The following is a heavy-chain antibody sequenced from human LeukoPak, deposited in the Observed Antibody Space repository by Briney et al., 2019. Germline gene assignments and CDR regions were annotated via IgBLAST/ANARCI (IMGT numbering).Heavy chain of an antibody. V-gene: IGHV3-74*01. CDR3: ARDRYCSGGICYPDSFDY. D-gene: IGHD2-15*01. CDR1: GFTFSSYW. J-gene: IGHJ4*02. CDR2: INSDGSST. Sequence: GGSLRLSCAPSGFTFSSYWMHWVREAPGKGLVWVSRINSDGSSTSYADSVKGSFTITRDNAKNTLYLQMNTLRAEDTAVYYCARDRYCSGGICYPDSFDYWGQGTLVTVSS.